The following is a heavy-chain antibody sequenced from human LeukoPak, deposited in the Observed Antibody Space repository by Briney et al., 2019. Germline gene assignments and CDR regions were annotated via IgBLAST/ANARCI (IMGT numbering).Heavy chain of an antibody. J-gene: IGHJ4*02. CDR3: ARSRGFGGYYSVFDY. Sequence: ASMKVSCKASGYTFTSYYMHWVRQAPGQGLEWMGIINPSGGSTSYAQKFQGRVTMTRDTSTSTVYMELSSLRSEDTAVYYCARSRGFGGYYSVFDYWGQGTLVTVSS. D-gene: IGHD3-22*01. V-gene: IGHV1-46*01. CDR1: GYTFTSYY. CDR2: INPSGGST.